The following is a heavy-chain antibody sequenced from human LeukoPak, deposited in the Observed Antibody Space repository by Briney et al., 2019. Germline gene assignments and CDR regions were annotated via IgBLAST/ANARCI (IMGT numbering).Heavy chain of an antibody. CDR2: ISGSGGST. Sequence: PGGSLRLSCAASGFTFSSYAMSWGRQAPGKGLEWVSAISGSGGSTYYADSVKGRFTISRDNSKTTLYLQMNSLRTEATAVYFCANDPPHHWEDYWGQGTLVTVSS. CDR1: GFTFSSYA. J-gene: IGHJ4*02. CDR3: ANDPPHHWEDY. D-gene: IGHD7-27*01. V-gene: IGHV3-23*01.